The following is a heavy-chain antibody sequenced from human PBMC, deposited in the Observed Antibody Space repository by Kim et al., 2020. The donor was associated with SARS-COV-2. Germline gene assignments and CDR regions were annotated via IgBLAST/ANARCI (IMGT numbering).Heavy chain of an antibody. Sequence: SETLSLTCTVSSGSISSDAHNWAWIRQPPGKGLEWIGSINYSGTTYYNPSLERRVTTSIDTSKNQFSLKLTSVTAADTAVYYCVGLAVVGWAPNEFWGQGTLVTVSS. CDR2: INYSGTT. V-gene: IGHV4-39*01. CDR1: SGSISSDAHN. J-gene: IGHJ1*01. D-gene: IGHD1-26*01. CDR3: VGLAVVGWAPNEF.